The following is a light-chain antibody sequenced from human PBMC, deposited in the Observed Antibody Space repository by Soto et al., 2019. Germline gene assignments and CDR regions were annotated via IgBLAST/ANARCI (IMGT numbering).Light chain of an antibody. CDR3: QQFQSSLRT. Sequence: IVLTQSPGTLSLSPGETATLSFRASESLSPHSIAWYQQKPGQAPRLLIYGPSGRATGIPDRTSGSGSGTDFTLTISGLEPEDFAMYYCQQFQSSLRTFGQGTKVDIK. J-gene: IGKJ1*01. V-gene: IGKV3-20*01. CDR1: ESLSPHS. CDR2: GPS.